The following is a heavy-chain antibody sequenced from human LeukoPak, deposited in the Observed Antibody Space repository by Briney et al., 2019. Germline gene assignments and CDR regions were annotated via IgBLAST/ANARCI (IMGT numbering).Heavy chain of an antibody. CDR3: SKDLDIVVVPAASDY. J-gene: IGHJ4*02. CDR1: GFTFSSYA. Sequence: GGSLRLSCAASGFTFSSYAMSWVRQAPGKGLEWVSAISGSVGSTYYADSVKGRFTISRDNSKHTLYLQMNSLRAEDTAVYYCSKDLDIVVVPAASDYWGQGTLVTVSS. D-gene: IGHD2-2*01. V-gene: IGHV3-23*01. CDR2: ISGSVGST.